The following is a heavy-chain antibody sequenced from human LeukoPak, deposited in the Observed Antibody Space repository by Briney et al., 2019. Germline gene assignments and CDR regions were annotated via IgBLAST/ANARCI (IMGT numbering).Heavy chain of an antibody. Sequence: GGSLRLSCVASGFTFSTYWMHWVRQAPGKGLVWVSRINSDGSSTSYADSVKGRFTISRDNAKNTLYLQMNSLRAEDTAVYYCVRIVGVPTADNYWGKGTLVTVSS. CDR1: GFTFSTYW. J-gene: IGHJ4*02. CDR2: INSDGSST. V-gene: IGHV3-74*01. D-gene: IGHD2-2*01. CDR3: VRIVGVPTADNY.